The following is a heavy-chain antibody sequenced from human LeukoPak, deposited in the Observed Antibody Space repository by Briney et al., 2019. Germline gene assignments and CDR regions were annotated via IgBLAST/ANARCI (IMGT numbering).Heavy chain of an antibody. D-gene: IGHD5-12*01. Sequence: SETLSLTCAVYGGSFSGYYWSWIRQPPGKGLEWIGEINHSGSTNYNPSLKSRVTISVDTSKNQFSLKLSSVTAADTAVYYCAIRGYSGYGYFDYWGQGTLVTVSS. CDR2: INHSGST. J-gene: IGHJ4*02. CDR3: AIRGYSGYGYFDY. V-gene: IGHV4-34*01. CDR1: GGSFSGYY.